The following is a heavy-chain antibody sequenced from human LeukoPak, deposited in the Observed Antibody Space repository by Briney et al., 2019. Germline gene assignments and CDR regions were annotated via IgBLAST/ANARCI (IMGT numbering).Heavy chain of an antibody. J-gene: IGHJ4*02. D-gene: IGHD3-22*01. V-gene: IGHV4-59*01. Sequence: KPSETLSLTCTVSGGSISSYYWSWIRQPPGKGLEWIGHIYDDGSTKYSPSLQSRLTLSVDTSKNHFSLKLSSVTAADTAVYYCARVSGHRYDSSGYADYWGQGTLVTVSS. CDR1: GGSISSYY. CDR3: ARVSGHRYDSSGYADY. CDR2: IYDDGST.